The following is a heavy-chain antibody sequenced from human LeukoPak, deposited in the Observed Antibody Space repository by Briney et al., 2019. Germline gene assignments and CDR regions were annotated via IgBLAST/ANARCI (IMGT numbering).Heavy chain of an antibody. CDR2: INAGNGNT. CDR1: GYTFTSYA. Sequence: GASVKVSCKASGYTFTSYAMHWVRQAPGQRLEWMGWINAGNGNTKYPQKFQGRVTITRDTSASTAYMELSSLRSEDTAVYYCARAYFFYFDYWGQGTLVTVSS. V-gene: IGHV1-3*01. CDR3: ARAYFFYFDY. D-gene: IGHD2-21*01. J-gene: IGHJ4*02.